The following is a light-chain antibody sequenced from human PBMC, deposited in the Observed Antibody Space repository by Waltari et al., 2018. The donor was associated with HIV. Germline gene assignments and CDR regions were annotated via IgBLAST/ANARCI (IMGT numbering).Light chain of an antibody. CDR3: MQTLRLPWT. V-gene: IGKV2-28*01. CDR2: LAT. Sequence: VMIQSPRYLPVTFGEPASISCASNESVRHENGFKYLDWYLQRPGRPPKLLIQLATSRAFGVPTRFGGSASDTNFTLTISRVETGDVGLYYCMQTLRLPWTFGQGTRV. J-gene: IGKJ1*01. CDR1: ESVRHENGFKY.